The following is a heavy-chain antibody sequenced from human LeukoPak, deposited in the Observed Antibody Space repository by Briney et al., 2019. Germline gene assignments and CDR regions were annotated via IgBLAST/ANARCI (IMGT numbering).Heavy chain of an antibody. CDR1: GFTFSGYA. CDR2: ISGSGDGT. V-gene: IGHV3-23*01. Sequence: GGSLRLSCAASGFTFSGYAMSWVRQAPGKGLEWVSAISGSGDGTYYADSVKGRFTIPRDNSKNTLFLQMNSLRAEDTAVYYCAKAGVLTLVRGVIVDYWGQGTLVTVSS. D-gene: IGHD3-10*01. CDR3: AKAGVLTLVRGVIVDY. J-gene: IGHJ4*02.